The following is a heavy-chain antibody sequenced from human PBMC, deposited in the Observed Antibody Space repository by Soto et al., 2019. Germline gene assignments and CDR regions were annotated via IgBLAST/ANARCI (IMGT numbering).Heavy chain of an antibody. Sequence: QVQLVQSGAEVKKPGASVKVSCKASGYTFTSYGISWVRQAPGQGLEWMGWISAYNGNTNYARKLQGRVTMTTDTSTSTAYMELRSLRSDDTAVYYCARDLRFLEWLHPNPNFDYWGQGTLVTVSS. V-gene: IGHV1-18*01. D-gene: IGHD3-3*01. CDR3: ARDLRFLEWLHPNPNFDY. CDR1: GYTFTSYG. J-gene: IGHJ4*02. CDR2: ISAYNGNT.